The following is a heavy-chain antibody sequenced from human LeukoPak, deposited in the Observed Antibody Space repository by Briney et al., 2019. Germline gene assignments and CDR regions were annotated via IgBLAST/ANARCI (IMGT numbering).Heavy chain of an antibody. Sequence: GASVKVSCKASGYTFTGYYMHWVRQAPGQGLEWMGWINPNSGGTNYAQKFQGRVTMTRDTSISTAYMELSRLRSDDTAVYYCARSAYDSSGEIWGDYWGQGTLVTVSS. CDR2: INPNSGGT. CDR3: ARSAYDSSGEIWGDY. V-gene: IGHV1-2*02. J-gene: IGHJ4*02. CDR1: GYTFTGYY. D-gene: IGHD3-22*01.